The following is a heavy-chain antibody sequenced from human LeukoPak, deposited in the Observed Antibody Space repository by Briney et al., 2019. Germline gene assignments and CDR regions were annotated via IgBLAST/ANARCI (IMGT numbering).Heavy chain of an antibody. Sequence: SETLSLTCPVSGGSVSSGSHYWSWIRQPPGKGLEWIGHVYYSGSTSYNPSLKGRVTISVDTSKSQFSLKLSSVTAADTAVYYCARSDSSSWYRSTRFDPWGQGTLVTVSS. CDR2: VYYSGST. V-gene: IGHV4-61*01. CDR1: GGSVSSGSHY. J-gene: IGHJ5*02. D-gene: IGHD6-13*01. CDR3: ARSDSSSWYRSTRFDP.